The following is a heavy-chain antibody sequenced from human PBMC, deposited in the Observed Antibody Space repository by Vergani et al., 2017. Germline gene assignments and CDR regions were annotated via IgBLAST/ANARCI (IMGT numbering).Heavy chain of an antibody. V-gene: IGHV3-9*01. J-gene: IGHJ4*02. CDR2: ISWNSGSI. Sequence: EVQLVESGGGVVQPGRSLRLSCAASGFTFDDYAMHWVRQAPGKGLEWVSGISWNSGSIGYADSVKGRFTISRDNAKNSLYLQMNSLRAEDTALYYCAKVGFSWELLFDYWGQGTLVTVSS. CDR1: GFTFDDYA. CDR3: AKVGFSWELLFDY. D-gene: IGHD2-15*01.